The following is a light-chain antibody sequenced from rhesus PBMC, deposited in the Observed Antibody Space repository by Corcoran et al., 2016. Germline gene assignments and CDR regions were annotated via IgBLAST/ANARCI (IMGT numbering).Light chain of an antibody. CDR3: QQHHSYPWT. V-gene: IGKV1-25*01. J-gene: IGKJ1*01. CDR2: DAS. CDR1: QGISNY. Sequence: DIQMTQSPSSLSASVGDTVTITCQASQGISNYLAWYQQKPGKAPKLLIYDASSLQSGVPARFNGSGSGTEFTFTISSLQPEDFATYYCQQHHSYPWTFGQGTMLEIK.